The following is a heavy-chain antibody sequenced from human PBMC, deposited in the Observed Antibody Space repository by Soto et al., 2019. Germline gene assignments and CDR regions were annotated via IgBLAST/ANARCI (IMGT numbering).Heavy chain of an antibody. J-gene: IGHJ6*03. CDR2: IFYNGSP. CDR3: GREPTGYHMDV. CDR1: GGSFNSYDNY. D-gene: IGHD1-1*01. V-gene: IGHV4-39*01. Sequence: QLQLQESGPGLVKPSETLSLVCTVSGGSFNSYDNYWGWIRQSPEKGLEWIGSIFYNGSPYYNPSLESRVTISVDTSTNQLFLRLTSVTAADTAVYYCGREPTGYHMDVWGKGITVTVSS.